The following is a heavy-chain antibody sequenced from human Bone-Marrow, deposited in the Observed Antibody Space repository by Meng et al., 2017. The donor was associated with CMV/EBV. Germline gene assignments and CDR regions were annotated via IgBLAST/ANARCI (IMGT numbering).Heavy chain of an antibody. CDR3: ARWAVVAARMNYYYNGMDV. CDR2: ISAYNGNT. CDR1: GYPFTSYG. J-gene: IGHJ6*02. V-gene: IGHV1-18*01. Sequence: ASVKVSCKASGYPFTSYGISWVRQAPGQGLDWMGWISAYNGNTNYAQKLQGRVTMTTDTSTSTAYMELRSLRSDDTAVYYCARWAVVAARMNYYYNGMDVWGQGTTVTVSS. D-gene: IGHD2-15*01.